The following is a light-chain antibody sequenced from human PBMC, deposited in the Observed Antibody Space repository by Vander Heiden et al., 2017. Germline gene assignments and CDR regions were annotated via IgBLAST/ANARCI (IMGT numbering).Light chain of an antibody. J-gene: IGLJ3*02. CDR2: GDR. V-gene: IGLV1-40*01. CDR1: SSNIGTNYD. Sequence: QSVLTQPSSVSGAPGQRVTISCTGSSSNIGTNYDVHWYQQVEGKAPRLLIYGDRNRPSGVPDRFSGSRSGTSASLVITGLQPDDEAYYYCQSYDTRVSGAKVFGGGTKLTVL. CDR3: QSYDTRVSGAKV.